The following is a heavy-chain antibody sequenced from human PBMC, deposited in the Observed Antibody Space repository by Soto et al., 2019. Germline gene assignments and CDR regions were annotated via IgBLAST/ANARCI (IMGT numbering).Heavy chain of an antibody. J-gene: IGHJ6*02. CDR1: GFNCSSYA. D-gene: IGHD4-4*01. V-gene: IGHV3-23*01. CDR3: ASSMTTYYYYYGMEV. Sequence: GGSLRLSCAASGFNCSSYAMSWVRKDQGKGLEWVSAISGSGGSTYYADSVKGRFTISRDNSKNTLYLQMNSLRAEDTAVYYCASSMTTYYYYYGMEVWGQGTTVTVSS. CDR2: ISGSGGST.